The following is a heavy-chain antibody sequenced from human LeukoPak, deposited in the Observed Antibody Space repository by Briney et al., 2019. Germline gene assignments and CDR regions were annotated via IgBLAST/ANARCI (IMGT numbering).Heavy chain of an antibody. CDR1: GGTFSSYA. Sequence: ASVKVSCKASGGTFSSYAISWVRQAPGQGLEWMGWINPNSGGTNYAQKFQGRVTMTRDTSISTAYMELSRLRSDDTAVYYCAAYYYDSSGYYHYWGQGTLVTVSS. D-gene: IGHD3-22*01. J-gene: IGHJ4*02. CDR3: AAYYYDSSGYYHY. CDR2: INPNSGGT. V-gene: IGHV1-2*02.